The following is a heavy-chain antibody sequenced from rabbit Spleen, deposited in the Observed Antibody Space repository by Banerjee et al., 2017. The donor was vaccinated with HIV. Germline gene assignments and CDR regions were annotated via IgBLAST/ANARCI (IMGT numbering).Heavy chain of an antibody. CDR1: GFSFSSSYY. J-gene: IGHJ6*01. Sequence: QSLEESGGGLVQPEGSLTLTCTASGFSFSSSYYMSWVRQAPGKELEWIAYIYGYNGNTYYASWAKGRFTISKISSTTVTLHMTSLTAADTATYFCARDTGTSFSTYGMDLWGPGTLVTVS. V-gene: IGHV1S40*01. CDR2: IYGYNGNT. D-gene: IGHD8-1*01. CDR3: ARDTGTSFSTYGMDL.